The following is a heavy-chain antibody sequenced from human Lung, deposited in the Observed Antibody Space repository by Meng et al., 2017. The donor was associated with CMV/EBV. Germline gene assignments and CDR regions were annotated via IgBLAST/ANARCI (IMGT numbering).Heavy chain of an antibody. CDR1: GGSFSGYY. Sequence: GSXRLXCAVYGGSFSGYYWSWIRQPPGKGLEWIGEINHSGSTNYNPSLKSRVTISVDTSKNQFSLKLSSVTAADTAVYYCARLRIVPAAIPYIHAFDILGRGXMVTVSS. CDR2: INHSGST. D-gene: IGHD2-2*02. V-gene: IGHV4-34*01. CDR3: ARLRIVPAAIPYIHAFDI. J-gene: IGHJ3*02.